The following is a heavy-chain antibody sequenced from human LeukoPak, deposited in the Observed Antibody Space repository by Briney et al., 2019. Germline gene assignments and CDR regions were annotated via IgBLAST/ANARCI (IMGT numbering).Heavy chain of an antibody. CDR1: GFTFSSYG. J-gene: IGHJ4*02. D-gene: IGHD2-2*01. V-gene: IGHV3-33*01. CDR3: ARGGRYCSSSSCHLGDY. CDR2: IWYDGSNK. Sequence: GGSLRLSCAASGFTFSSYGMPWVRQAPGKGLEWVAVIWYDGSNKYYADSVKGRFTISRDNSKNTLYLQMNSLRAEDTAVYYCARGGRYCSSSSCHLGDYWGQGTLVTVSS.